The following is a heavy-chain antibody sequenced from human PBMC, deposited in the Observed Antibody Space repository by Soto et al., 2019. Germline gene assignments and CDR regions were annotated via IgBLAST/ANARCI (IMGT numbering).Heavy chain of an antibody. CDR2: IYWNDDK. V-gene: IGHV2-5*01. Sequence: QITLKESGPTLVKPTQTLTLTCTFSGFSLSTSGVGVGWIRQPPGKALEWLALIYWNDDKRYSPSLKSRLTITKDTYKNQVVLTMTNMDPVDTATYYCARTEYTYYYGSRGVDYWGQGTLVTVSS. CDR1: GFSLSTSGVG. D-gene: IGHD3-10*01. J-gene: IGHJ4*02. CDR3: ARTEYTYYYGSRGVDY.